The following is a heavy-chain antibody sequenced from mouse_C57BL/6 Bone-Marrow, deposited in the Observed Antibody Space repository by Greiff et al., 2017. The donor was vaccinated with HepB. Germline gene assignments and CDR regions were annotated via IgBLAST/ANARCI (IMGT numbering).Heavy chain of an antibody. CDR2: ISSGSSTI. Sequence: DVKLEESGGGLVKPGGSLKLSCAASGFTFSDYGMHWVRQAPEKGLEWVAYISSGSSTIYYADTVKGRFTISRDNAKNTLFLQMTSLRAEDTAMYYCARGGNWDFDYWGQGTTLTVSS. CDR1: GFTFSDYG. CDR3: ARGGNWDFDY. V-gene: IGHV5-17*01. D-gene: IGHD4-1*01. J-gene: IGHJ2*01.